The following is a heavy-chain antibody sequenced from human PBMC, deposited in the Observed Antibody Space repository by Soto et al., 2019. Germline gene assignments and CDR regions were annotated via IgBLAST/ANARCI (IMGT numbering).Heavy chain of an antibody. CDR1: GFTFDDYA. V-gene: IGHV3-9*01. CDR3: ARINDYYYYYGMDV. J-gene: IGHJ6*02. CDR2: ISWNSGSI. Sequence: EVQLVESGGGLVQPGRSLRLSCAASGFTFDDYAMHWVRQAPGKGLEWVSGISWNSGSIGYADSVKGRFTISRDNAKNSLYLQMNSLRAEDTALYYCARINDYYYYYGMDVWGQGTTVTVSS. D-gene: IGHD2-15*01.